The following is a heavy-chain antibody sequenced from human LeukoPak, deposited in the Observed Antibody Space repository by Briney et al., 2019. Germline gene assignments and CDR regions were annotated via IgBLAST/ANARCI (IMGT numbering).Heavy chain of an antibody. CDR1: GFTFSSYA. CDR3: AKSPLVVVITSWFDP. J-gene: IGHJ5*02. Sequence: GGSLRLSCAASGFTFSSYAMSWVRQAPGKGLEWVSAISGSGGSTYYADSVKGRFTISRDNSKNTLYLQMNSLRVEDTAVYYCAKSPLVVVITSWFDPWGQGTLVTVSS. D-gene: IGHD3-22*01. CDR2: ISGSGGST. V-gene: IGHV3-23*01.